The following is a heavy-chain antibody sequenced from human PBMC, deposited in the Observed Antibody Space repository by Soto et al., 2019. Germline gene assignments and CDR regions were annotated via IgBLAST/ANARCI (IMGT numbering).Heavy chain of an antibody. CDR3: ARGRIMITFGGVIVKYNWFDP. CDR2: INHSGST. J-gene: IGHJ5*02. CDR1: GGSFSGYY. D-gene: IGHD3-16*02. Sequence: SETLSLTCAVYGGSFSGYYWSWIRQPPGKGLEWIGEINHSGSTNYNPSLKSRVTISVDTSKNQFSLKLSSVTAADTAVYYRARGRIMITFGGVIVKYNWFDPWGKGTLVTVSS. V-gene: IGHV4-34*01.